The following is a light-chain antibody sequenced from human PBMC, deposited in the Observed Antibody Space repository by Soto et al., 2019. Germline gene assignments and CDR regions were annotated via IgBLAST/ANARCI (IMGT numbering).Light chain of an antibody. Sequence: DIQMTQSPSTRSASVGAGATLTSGASQSVSIWLAWYQQKPGKAPKLLMSGASTLESGVPSRFSGSGSGTEFALTISRLQPDDFATYYFQQYKNYLTLGQGTKVDIK. CDR1: QSVSIW. V-gene: IGKV1-5*01. CDR3: QQYKNYLT. J-gene: IGKJ1*01. CDR2: GAS.